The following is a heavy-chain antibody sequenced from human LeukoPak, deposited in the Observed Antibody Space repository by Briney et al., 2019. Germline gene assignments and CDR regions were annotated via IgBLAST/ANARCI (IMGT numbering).Heavy chain of an antibody. V-gene: IGHV3-7*01. CDR2: IKQDGSEK. D-gene: IGHD3-10*01. J-gene: IGHJ4*02. Sequence: GRSLRLSCAASGFTLSSYGMHWVRQAPGKGLEWVANIKQDGSEKYYVDSVKGRFTISRDNAKNSLYLQMNSLRAEDTAVYYCARDYVVSFMVRGVASGYWGQGTLVTVSS. CDR3: ARDYVVSFMVRGVASGY. CDR1: GFTLSSYG.